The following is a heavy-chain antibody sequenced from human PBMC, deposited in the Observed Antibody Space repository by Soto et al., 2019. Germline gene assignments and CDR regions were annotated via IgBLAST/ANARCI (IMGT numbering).Heavy chain of an antibody. CDR2: IYSGGTI. CDR1: GVSVWNNY. CDR3: ARGGGRELVAFDI. V-gene: IGHV3-53*01. D-gene: IGHD3-10*01. Sequence: GGSLRLSCAASGVSVWNNYMAWVRQAPGKGLDWVPIIYSGGTIRYVDSVRGRFTISREKSKNMLYLQMNSLRPEDTAVYHCARGGGRELVAFDIWGQGTMVTVSS. J-gene: IGHJ3*02.